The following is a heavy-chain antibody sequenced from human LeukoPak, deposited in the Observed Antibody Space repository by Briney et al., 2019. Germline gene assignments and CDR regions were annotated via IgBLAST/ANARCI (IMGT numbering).Heavy chain of an antibody. V-gene: IGHV1-18*01. J-gene: IGHJ6*03. CDR3: ARVGLVDNEYGFYFYMDV. CDR1: GYTFSDYG. D-gene: IGHD4/OR15-4a*01. Sequence: GASVKVSCKPPGYTFSDYGITWVRQAPGQGIEWMGWISGYNGNTNYAESLQGRVTMTIDTSTSTAYMDLRSLRSDDTAVYYCARVGLVDNEYGFYFYMDVWGKGTTVIVSS. CDR2: ISGYNGNT.